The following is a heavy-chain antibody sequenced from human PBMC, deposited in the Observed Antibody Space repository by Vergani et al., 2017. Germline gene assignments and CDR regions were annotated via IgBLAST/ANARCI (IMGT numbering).Heavy chain of an antibody. CDR2: IYYSGST. CDR1: GGSVSSGSYY. D-gene: IGHD3-22*01. J-gene: IGHJ3*02. CDR3: ARLYYYDSSGYYYLHAFDI. V-gene: IGHV4-61*01. Sequence: QVQLQESGPGLVKPSETLSLTCTVSGGSVSSGSYYWSWIRQPPGKGLEWIGYIYYSGSTNYNPSLKSRVTISVDTSKNQFSLKLSSVTAADTAVYYCARLYYYDSSGYYYLHAFDIWGQGTMVTVSS.